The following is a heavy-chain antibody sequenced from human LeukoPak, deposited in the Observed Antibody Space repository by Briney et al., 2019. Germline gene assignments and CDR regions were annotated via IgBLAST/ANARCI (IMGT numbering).Heavy chain of an antibody. CDR2: ISPTGSTT. J-gene: IGHJ4*02. V-gene: IGHV3-74*01. D-gene: IGHD6-13*01. CDR3: ARGPSSNWSGLDF. CDR1: GFTFNDAW. Sequence: PGGSLRLSCAASGFTFNDAWMNWVRQAPGKGLVWVSRISPTGSTTSYADSVKGRFTVSRDNAKNTLYLQVNNLRAEDTAVYYCARGPSSNWSGLDFWGQGTLLTVSS.